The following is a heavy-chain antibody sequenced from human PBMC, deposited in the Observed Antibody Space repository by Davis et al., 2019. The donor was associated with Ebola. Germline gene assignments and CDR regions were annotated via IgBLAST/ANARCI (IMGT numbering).Heavy chain of an antibody. D-gene: IGHD4-17*01. CDR1: GFTFSSYE. V-gene: IGHV3-48*03. J-gene: IGHJ1*01. Sequence: PGGSLRLSCAASGFTFSSYEMNWVRQAPGKGLEWVSYISSSGSTIYYADSVKGRFTISRDNAKNSLYLQMNSLRAEDTAIYYCAKLDYNDSYFQDWGQGTLVTVSS. CDR2: ISSSGSTI. CDR3: AKLDYNDSYFQD.